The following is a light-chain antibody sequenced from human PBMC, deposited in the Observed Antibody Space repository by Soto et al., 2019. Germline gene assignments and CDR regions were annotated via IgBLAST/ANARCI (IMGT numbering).Light chain of an antibody. CDR1: QTISTY. Sequence: DIQMAQSPSSLSASLGDRVTITCRASQTISTYLNWYQQRPGKAPKLLIYDASRLQNAVPSRFSGSGYGTHFTLTISSLQPEDFATYYCQQYDNNPSYTFGQGTKVDIK. CDR3: QQYDNNPSYT. J-gene: IGKJ2*01. V-gene: IGKV1-33*01. CDR2: DAS.